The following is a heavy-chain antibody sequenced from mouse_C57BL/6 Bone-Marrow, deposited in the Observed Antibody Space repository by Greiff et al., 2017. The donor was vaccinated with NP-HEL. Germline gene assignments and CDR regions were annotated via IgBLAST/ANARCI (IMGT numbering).Heavy chain of an antibody. CDR1: GFNIKDYY. D-gene: IGHD1-1*01. Sequence: VQLQQSGAELVKPGASVKLSCTASGFNIKDYYMHWVKQRTEQGLEWIGRIDPEDGDTKYAPKFQGKATRTADTSSNTAYLQLSSLTSEDAAVYYCARDYGSFYYYAMDYWGQGTSVTVSS. CDR2: IDPEDGDT. CDR3: ARDYGSFYYYAMDY. J-gene: IGHJ4*01. V-gene: IGHV14-2*01.